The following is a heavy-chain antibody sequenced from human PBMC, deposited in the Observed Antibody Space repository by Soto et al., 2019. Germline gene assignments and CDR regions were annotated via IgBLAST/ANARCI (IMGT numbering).Heavy chain of an antibody. CDR2: IIPILGIA. V-gene: IGHV1-69*02. Sequence: ASVKVSCKASGGTFSSYTISWVRQAPGQGLEWMGRIIPILGIANYAQKFQGRVTITADKSTSTAYMELSSLRSEDTAVDYCARAFGNHNYYYYYYMDVWGKGTTVTVSS. J-gene: IGHJ6*03. CDR1: GGTFSSYT. D-gene: IGHD3-10*01. CDR3: ARAFGNHNYYYYYYMDV.